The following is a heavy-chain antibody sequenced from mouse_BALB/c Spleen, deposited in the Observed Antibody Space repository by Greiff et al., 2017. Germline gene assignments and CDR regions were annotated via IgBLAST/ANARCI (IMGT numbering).Heavy chain of an antibody. CDR3: ARGRGSSYHWYFDV. CDR2: INPSSGYT. Sequence: VNVVESGAELARPGASVKMSCKASGYTFTSYTMHWVKQRPGQGLEWIGYINPSSGYTNYNQKFKDKATLTADKSSSTAYMQLSSLTSEDSAVYYCARGRGSSYHWYFDVWGAGTTVTVSS. V-gene: IGHV1-4*01. D-gene: IGHD1-1*01. J-gene: IGHJ1*01. CDR1: GYTFTSYT.